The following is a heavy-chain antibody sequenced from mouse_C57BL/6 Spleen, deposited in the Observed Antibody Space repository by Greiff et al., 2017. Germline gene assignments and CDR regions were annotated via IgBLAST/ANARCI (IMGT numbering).Heavy chain of an antibody. D-gene: IGHD2-13*01. CDR2: IYPGSGNT. CDR1: GYSFTSYY. Sequence: QVQLQQSGPELVKPGASVKISCKASGYSFTSYYIHWVKQRPGQGLEWIGWIYPGSGNTKYNEKFKGKATLSADTSYSNAYMQLSSLTSEDSAVYYCARPPLLTETEDYAMDYWGQGTSVTVSS. J-gene: IGHJ4*01. V-gene: IGHV1-66*01. CDR3: ARPPLLTETEDYAMDY.